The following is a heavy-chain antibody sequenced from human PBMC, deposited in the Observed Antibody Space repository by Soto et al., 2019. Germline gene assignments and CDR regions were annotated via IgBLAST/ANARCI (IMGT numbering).Heavy chain of an antibody. CDR3: AHKGPEDWPLDY. Sequence: SGPTLVNPTQTLTLTCTFSGFSLTTRGVGVGWIRQPPGKALECLALIYWDDDKRYSPSLQSRLSITKDTSKNQVVLTMTNMDPMDTGTYYCAHKGPEDWPLDYWGQGTLVTVSS. CDR2: IYWDDDK. D-gene: IGHD3-9*01. CDR1: GFSLTTRGVG. V-gene: IGHV2-5*02. J-gene: IGHJ4*02.